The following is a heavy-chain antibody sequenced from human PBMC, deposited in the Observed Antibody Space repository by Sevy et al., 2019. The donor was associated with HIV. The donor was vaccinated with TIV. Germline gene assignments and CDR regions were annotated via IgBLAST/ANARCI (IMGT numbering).Heavy chain of an antibody. CDR3: ARWDADRRWYFDY. CDR1: GFTFNTHA. V-gene: IGHV3-23*01. CDR2: ITGPAYGT. J-gene: IGHJ4*02. Sequence: GGSLRLSCAASGFTFNTHAMTWVRQAPGKGLEWVSSITGPAYGTHYADSVKGRFTVSRDNAKNSLHLQMNSLRAEDTAVYYCARWDADRRWYFDYWGQGILVTVSS. D-gene: IGHD1-26*01.